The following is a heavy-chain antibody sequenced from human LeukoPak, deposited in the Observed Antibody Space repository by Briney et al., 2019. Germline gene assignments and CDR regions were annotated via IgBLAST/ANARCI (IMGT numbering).Heavy chain of an antibody. J-gene: IGHJ3*01. V-gene: IGHV4-59*08. D-gene: IGHD3-10*01. CDR2: VHYSGST. Sequence: SETLSLTCSVSGGSITSYYWSWIRQPPGKGLEWIGYVHYSGSTNHNPSLKSRVTISVDTSKNQFSLKLTSVTAADTAVYYCARHRGSAGAFDVWGQGSRVTVSS. CDR1: GGSITSYY. CDR3: ARHRGSAGAFDV.